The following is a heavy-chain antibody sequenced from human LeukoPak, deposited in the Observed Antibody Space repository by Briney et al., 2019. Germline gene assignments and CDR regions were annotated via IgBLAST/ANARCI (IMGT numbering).Heavy chain of an antibody. V-gene: IGHV4-34*09. D-gene: IGHD5-12*01. J-gene: IGHJ5*02. CDR2: IYYSGST. CDR3: AREGGGYSHWFDP. Sequence: SETLSLTCAVYGGSFSGYYWSWIRQPPGKGLEWIGYIYYSGSTYYNPSLKSRVTISVDTSKNQFSLKLSSVTAADTAVYYCAREGGGYSHWFDPWGQGTLVTVSS. CDR1: GGSFSGYY.